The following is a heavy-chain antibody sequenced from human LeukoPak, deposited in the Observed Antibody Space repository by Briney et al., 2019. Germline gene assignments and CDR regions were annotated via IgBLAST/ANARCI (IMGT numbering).Heavy chain of an antibody. J-gene: IGHJ5*02. CDR2: INHIVST. CDR3: GRGRAFHYCGSGSYYNVAWFDT. V-gene: IGHV4-34*01. D-gene: IGHD3-10*01. Sequence: SETLSLTCAVYGGSFSGYYWSWIRQPPGKGLEWIGEINHIVSTNYNPSLKSRVTISVDTSKNQFSLKLSSVTAADTAVYYCGRGRAFHYCGSGSYYNVAWFDTWGEGTLVTVSS. CDR1: GGSFSGYY.